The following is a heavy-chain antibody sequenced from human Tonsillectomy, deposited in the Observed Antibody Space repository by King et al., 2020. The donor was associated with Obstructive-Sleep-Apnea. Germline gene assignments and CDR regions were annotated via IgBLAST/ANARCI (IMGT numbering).Heavy chain of an antibody. V-gene: IGHV3-7*03. CDR1: GFTFSSYW. J-gene: IGHJ4*02. Sequence: VQLVESGGGLVQPGGSLRLSCAASGFTFSSYWMSWVRQAPGKGLEWVANIKQDGREKYYVDSVKGRFTISRDNAKNSLYLQMNSLRAEDTAVYYCARGPYYDFWSGLYYFDYWGQGTLVTVSS. CDR2: IKQDGREK. D-gene: IGHD3-3*01. CDR3: ARGPYYDFWSGLYYFDY.